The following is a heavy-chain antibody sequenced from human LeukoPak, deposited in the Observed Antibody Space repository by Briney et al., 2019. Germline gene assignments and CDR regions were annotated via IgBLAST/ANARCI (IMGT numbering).Heavy chain of an antibody. J-gene: IGHJ4*02. V-gene: IGHV4-39*01. Sequence: PSETLSLTCTVSGGSISSSSYYWGWIRQPPGKGLEWIGSFYSSGNTYYSPSLKGRVTISVDTSKNQFSLKLSSVTAADTAVYYCAKWKKPGTICNYWGQGTLVTVSS. CDR2: FYSSGNT. CDR1: GGSISSSSYY. CDR3: AKWKKPGTICNY. D-gene: IGHD3-10*01.